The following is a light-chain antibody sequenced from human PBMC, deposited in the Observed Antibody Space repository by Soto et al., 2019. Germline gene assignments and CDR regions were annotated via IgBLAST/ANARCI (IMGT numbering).Light chain of an antibody. CDR3: QQYDVHPKT. Sequence: DVQMTQSPSTLAASVGDRVTITCRASENIKNWLAWYQQTPGKAPKVLISDASRLETGVPSRFSGSGYGTDFTITITSLPTDDFGTYHCQQYDVHPKTFGQGTKVEVK. CDR1: ENIKNW. J-gene: IGKJ1*01. CDR2: DAS. V-gene: IGKV1-5*01.